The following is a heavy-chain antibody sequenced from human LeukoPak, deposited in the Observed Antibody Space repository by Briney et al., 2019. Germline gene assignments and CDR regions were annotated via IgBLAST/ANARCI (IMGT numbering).Heavy chain of an antibody. J-gene: IGHJ4*02. CDR3: ARGYCSGGSCLVEYYFDY. CDR2: IIPILGIA. D-gene: IGHD2-15*01. V-gene: IGHV1-69*04. CDR1: GFTFSSYA. Sequence: PGRSLRLSCAASGFTFSSYAISWVRQAPGQGLEWMGRIIPILGIANYAQKFQGRVTITADKSTSTAYMELSSLRSEDTAVYYCARGYCSGGSCLVEYYFDYWGQGTLVTVSS.